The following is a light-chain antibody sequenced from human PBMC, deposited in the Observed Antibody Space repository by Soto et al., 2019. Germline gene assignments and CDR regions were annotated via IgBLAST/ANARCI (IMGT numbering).Light chain of an antibody. CDR2: EVS. CDR3: SSYTSSSTRV. V-gene: IGLV2-14*01. CDR1: SSDVGGYNY. Sequence: QSALTQPASVSGSPGQSITISCTGTSSDVGGYNYVSWYQQHPGKAPKLMIYEVSNRPSGVSNRFSGSKSGNTASLPISGIQAEDEVDYYCSSYTSSSTRVFGGGTQLTVL. J-gene: IGLJ3*02.